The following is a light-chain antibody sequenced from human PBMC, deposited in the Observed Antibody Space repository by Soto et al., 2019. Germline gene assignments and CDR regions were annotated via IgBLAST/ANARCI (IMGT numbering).Light chain of an antibody. CDR3: QQYDNQIT. J-gene: IGKJ5*01. CDR1: QDISNY. CDR2: DAS. Sequence: DIQMTQSPCSLSASVRDRATITCQASQDISNYLNWYQQKPGKAPKLLIYDASNLERGVPSRFSGSGSGTDFTFTISSLQPEDIATYYCQQYDNQITFGQGTRLEIK. V-gene: IGKV1-33*01.